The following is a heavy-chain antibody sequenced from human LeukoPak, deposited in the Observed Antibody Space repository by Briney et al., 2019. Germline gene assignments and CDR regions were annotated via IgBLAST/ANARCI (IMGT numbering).Heavy chain of an antibody. J-gene: IGHJ4*02. Sequence: GGSLRLSCAASGFTVSSNYMSWVRQAPGRGLEWVSVIYSGGSTYYADSVKGRFTISRHNSKNTLYLQMNSLRAEDTAVYYCAKFYDILTGYFDYWGQGTLVTVSS. V-gene: IGHV3-53*04. D-gene: IGHD3-9*01. CDR1: GFTVSSNY. CDR3: AKFYDILTGYFDY. CDR2: IYSGGST.